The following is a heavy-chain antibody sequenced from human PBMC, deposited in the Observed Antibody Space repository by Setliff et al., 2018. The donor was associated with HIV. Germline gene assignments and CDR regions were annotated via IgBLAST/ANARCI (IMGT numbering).Heavy chain of an antibody. J-gene: IGHJ6*03. CDR3: ARDGGYYYYMDV. D-gene: IGHD3-10*01. Sequence: ASVKVSCKTSGYSFIRNGISWVRQAPGQGPEWMGWISAYSGNTNYAQKLQGRVTMTTDTSTNTAYMELKSLRSDDTAVYCCARDGGYYYYMDVWGKGTTVTVSS. CDR1: GYSFIRNG. CDR2: ISAYSGNT. V-gene: IGHV1-18*01.